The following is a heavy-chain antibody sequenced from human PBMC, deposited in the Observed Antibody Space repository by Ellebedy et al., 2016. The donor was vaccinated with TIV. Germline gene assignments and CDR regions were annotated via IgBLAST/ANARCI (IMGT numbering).Heavy chain of an antibody. J-gene: IGHJ4*02. V-gene: IGHV4-34*01. CDR3: ARGLPAAWELAGA. D-gene: IGHD6-19*01. CDR1: GGSITSGGYY. Sequence: SETLSLXCTVSGGSITSGGYYWSWIRQPPGKGLEWIGEVTHTGGTNYNPSLESRVTISLDTSENQFSLKLNSVTAADTAVYFCARGLPAAWELAGAWGQGILVRVSA. CDR2: VTHTGGT.